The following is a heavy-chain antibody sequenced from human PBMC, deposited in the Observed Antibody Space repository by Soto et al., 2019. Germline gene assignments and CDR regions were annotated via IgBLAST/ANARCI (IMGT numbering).Heavy chain of an antibody. J-gene: IGHJ6*02. D-gene: IGHD4-4*01. CDR3: AKSFSKTTNYTSGQYYYYGMDV. Sequence: GGSLRLSCAASGFTFSSYAMSWVRQAPGKGLEWVSAISGSGGSTYYADSVKGRFTISRDNSKNTFYLQLNSLRAEDTAVYYCAKSFSKTTNYTSGQYYYYGMDVWGQGTTVTVSS. CDR2: ISGSGGST. V-gene: IGHV3-23*01. CDR1: GFTFSSYA.